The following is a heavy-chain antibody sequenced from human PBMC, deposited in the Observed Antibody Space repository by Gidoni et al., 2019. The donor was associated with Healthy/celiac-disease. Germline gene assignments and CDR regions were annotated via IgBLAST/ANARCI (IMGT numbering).Heavy chain of an antibody. J-gene: IGHJ4*02. CDR3: ARVRSNIVVVPAARTQYYFDY. Sequence: GNTNYAQKLQGRVTMTTDTSTSTAYMELRSLRSDDTAVYYCARVRSNIVVVPAARTQYYFDYWGQGTLVTVSS. D-gene: IGHD2-2*01. CDR2: GNT. V-gene: IGHV1-18*01.